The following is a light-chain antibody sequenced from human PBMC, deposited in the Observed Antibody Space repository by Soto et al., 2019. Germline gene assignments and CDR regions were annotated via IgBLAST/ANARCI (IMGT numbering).Light chain of an antibody. Sequence: DISLTQSPSSLSASVGDSVTITCRASQTISRYLNWYQQRPGKAPSLLIYATFNLQTGVPSRFSGHGSGNGFTLSITGLQPEDFATYYCQQTYDTLFSFGPGTTLDLK. V-gene: IGKV1-39*01. J-gene: IGKJ3*01. CDR2: ATF. CDR3: QQTYDTLFS. CDR1: QTISRY.